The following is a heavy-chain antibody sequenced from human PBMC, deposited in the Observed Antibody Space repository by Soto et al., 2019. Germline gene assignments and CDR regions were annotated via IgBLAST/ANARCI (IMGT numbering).Heavy chain of an antibody. CDR3: ARDRDGGSRDALDI. CDR1: GYTFTSYG. CDR2: ISAYNGNT. Sequence: EAPVKVSCKASGYTFTSYGISWVRQAPGQGLEWMGWISAYNGNTNYAQKLQGRVTMTTDTSTSTAYMELRSLRSDDTAVYYCARDRDGGSRDALDIWGQGTMVTVSS. J-gene: IGHJ3*02. V-gene: IGHV1-18*01. D-gene: IGHD1-26*01.